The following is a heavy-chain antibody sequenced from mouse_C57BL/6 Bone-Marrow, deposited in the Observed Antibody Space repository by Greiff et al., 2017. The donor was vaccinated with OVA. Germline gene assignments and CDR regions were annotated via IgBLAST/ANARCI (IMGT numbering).Heavy chain of an antibody. J-gene: IGHJ4*01. CDR1: GYTFTEYT. Sequence: VKLVESGAELVKPGASVKLSCKASGYTFTEYTIHWVKQRSGQGLEWIGWFYPGSGSIKYNEKFKDKATLTADKSSSTVYMELSRLTSEDSAVYFCARHEGGVYAMDYWGQGTSVTVSS. CDR2: FYPGSGSI. V-gene: IGHV1-62-2*01. CDR3: ARHEGGVYAMDY.